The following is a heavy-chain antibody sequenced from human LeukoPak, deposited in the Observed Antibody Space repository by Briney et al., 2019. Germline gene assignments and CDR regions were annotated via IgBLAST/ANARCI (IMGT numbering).Heavy chain of an antibody. D-gene: IGHD2-15*01. J-gene: IGHJ4*02. V-gene: IGHV3-30*18. CDR1: GFIFSSYG. Sequence: GGSLRLSCAASGFIFSSYGMHWVRQAPGKGLEWVAVISYDGSDKYYADSVKGRFTISRDNSKNTLDLQMNSLRAENTDVYYWAKDRNQCSGGSCNSFDYWGQGTLVPVSS. CDR3: AKDRNQCSGGSCNSFDY. CDR2: ISYDGSDK.